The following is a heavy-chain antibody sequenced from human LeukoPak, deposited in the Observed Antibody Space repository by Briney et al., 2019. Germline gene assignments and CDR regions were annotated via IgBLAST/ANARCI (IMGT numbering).Heavy chain of an antibody. V-gene: IGHV3-30*04. D-gene: IGHD6-19*01. CDR3: ARDTDSSGWYSFFDY. Sequence: PGGSLRLSCAASGLTFSSYAMHWVRQAPGKGLEWVAVISYDGSNKYYADSVKGRFTISRDNSKNTLYLQMNSLRAEDTAVYYCARDTDSSGWYSFFDYWGQGTLVTVSS. CDR1: GLTFSSYA. J-gene: IGHJ4*02. CDR2: ISYDGSNK.